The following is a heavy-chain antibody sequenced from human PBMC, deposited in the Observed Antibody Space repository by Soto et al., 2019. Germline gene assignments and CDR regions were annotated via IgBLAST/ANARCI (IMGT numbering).Heavy chain of an antibody. J-gene: IGHJ4*02. Sequence: SEIMSLTCAVYGGYFRCYYLTWIRQPPGTGLEWIGEINHSGSTNYNPSLKSRVTISVDTSKNQFSLKLTSVTAADTAVYYCARDKITGLLDYWGQGTLVTVSS. D-gene: IGHD2-8*02. V-gene: IGHV4-34*01. CDR1: GGYFRCYY. CDR3: ARDKITGLLDY. CDR2: INHSGST.